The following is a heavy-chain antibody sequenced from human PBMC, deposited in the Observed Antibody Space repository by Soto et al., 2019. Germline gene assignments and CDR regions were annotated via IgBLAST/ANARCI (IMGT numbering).Heavy chain of an antibody. CDR2: NNPSNGST. V-gene: IGHV1-46*01. CDR1: GYTFTSYC. CDR3: ARDLFWGSSVSNWGFDP. J-gene: IGHJ5*02. D-gene: IGHD2-2*01. Sequence: ASVEVSCKXSGYTFTSYCMHWVRQAPGQGLEWMGINNPSNGSTNYAQKFQGRVTMTRDTSTSTVYMELSSLTSEDTAVYYCARDLFWGSSVSNWGFDPWGQGTLVTVSS.